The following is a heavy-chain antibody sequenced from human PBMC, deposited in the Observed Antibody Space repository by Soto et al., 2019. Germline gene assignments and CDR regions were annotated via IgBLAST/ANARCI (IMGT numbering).Heavy chain of an antibody. CDR2: IYWDDDK. CDR1: GFSLSTGGVG. CDR3: AHRPPGSSTGWDTGILDY. V-gene: IGHV2-5*02. D-gene: IGHD6-19*01. J-gene: IGHJ4*02. Sequence: QITLKESGPTLVKPTQTLTLTCTFSGFSLSTGGVGVGWVRQPPGKALEWLAFIYWDDDKRYKPSLKTRLTTTEGSSKNMVVLIMDDMGPLDTSNDLCAHRPPGSSTGWDTGILDYWGQGTLVTVFS.